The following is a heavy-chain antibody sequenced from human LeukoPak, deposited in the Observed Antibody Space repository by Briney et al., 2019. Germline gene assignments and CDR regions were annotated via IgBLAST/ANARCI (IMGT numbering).Heavy chain of an antibody. CDR1: GGTFSSYA. CDR3: ARCPLSFRSSPRDYYYYMDV. CDR2: IIPIFGTA. D-gene: IGHD6-13*01. J-gene: IGHJ6*03. V-gene: IGHV1-69*13. Sequence: SVKVSCKASGGTFSSYAISWVRQAPGQGLEWMGGIIPIFGTANYAQKFQGRVTITADESTSTAYMELSSLRSEDTAVYYCARCPLSFRSSPRDYYYYMDVWGKGTTVTVSS.